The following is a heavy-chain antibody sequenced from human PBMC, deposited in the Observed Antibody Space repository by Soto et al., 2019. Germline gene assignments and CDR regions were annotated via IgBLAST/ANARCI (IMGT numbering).Heavy chain of an antibody. CDR1: GGSISSYY. D-gene: IGHD1-1*01. V-gene: IGHV4-59*08. CDR3: ARRYGYSFDY. J-gene: IGHJ4*02. CDR2: IYYSGST. Sequence: QVQLQESGPGLVKPSETLSLTCTVSGGSISSYYWSWIRQPPGKGLAWIGYIYYSGSTNYNPSLKSRVTISVDTSKNQFSLKLSSVTAADTAVYYCARRYGYSFDYWGQGTLVTVSS.